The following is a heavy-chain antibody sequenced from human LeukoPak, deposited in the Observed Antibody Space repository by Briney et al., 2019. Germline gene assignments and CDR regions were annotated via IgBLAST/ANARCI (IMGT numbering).Heavy chain of an antibody. V-gene: IGHV4-4*07. CDR1: VGSIIRYY. CDR2: IYPSGST. J-gene: IGHJ6*03. Sequence: SETLSLTCTVSVGSIIRYYWWCVRQSAGKGLEWIGRIYPSGSTEYNTSLKSRVTMSVDMSKKQFSLKLTSVTAADTAVYYCARLKFYDTTGYTPGYYMDVWGKGTTVTVSS. CDR3: ARLKFYDTTGYTPGYYMDV. D-gene: IGHD3-22*01.